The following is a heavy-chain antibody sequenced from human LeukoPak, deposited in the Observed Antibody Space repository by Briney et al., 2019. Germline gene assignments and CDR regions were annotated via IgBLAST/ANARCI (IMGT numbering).Heavy chain of an antibody. CDR3: ARVPLWFGTGYMDV. Sequence: SETLSLTCIVSGYSISSGHYWGWIRQPAGKGLEWIGHIYYSGSTFLNPSLKSRVTISVDTSKNQFSLKLSSVTAADAAFYYCARVPLWFGTGYMDVWGKGTTVIISS. CDR1: GYSISSGHY. CDR2: IYYSGST. D-gene: IGHD2-21*01. J-gene: IGHJ6*03. V-gene: IGHV4-38-2*02.